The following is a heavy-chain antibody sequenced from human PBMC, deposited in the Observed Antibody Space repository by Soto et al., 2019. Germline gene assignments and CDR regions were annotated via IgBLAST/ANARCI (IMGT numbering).Heavy chain of an antibody. Sequence: SETLSLTCTVSGGSISSYYWSWIRQPPGKGLEWIGEIYHSGSTNYNPSLKSRVTISVDKSKNQFSLKLSSVTAADTAVYYCGRVSAAGTYFDYWGQGTLVTVSS. CDR1: GGSISSYY. V-gene: IGHV4-59*12. CDR2: IYHSGST. CDR3: GRVSAAGTYFDY. J-gene: IGHJ4*02. D-gene: IGHD6-13*01.